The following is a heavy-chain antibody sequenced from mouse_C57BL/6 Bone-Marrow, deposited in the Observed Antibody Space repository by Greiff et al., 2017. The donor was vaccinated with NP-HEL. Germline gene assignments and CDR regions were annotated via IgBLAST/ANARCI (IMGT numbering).Heavy chain of an antibody. CDR3: ARDPYYYGTSYWYFDV. V-gene: IGHV5-16*01. CDR1: GFTFSDYY. Sequence: EVNVVESEGGLVQPGSSMKLSCTASGFTFSDYYMAWVRQVPEKGLEWVANINYDGSSTYYLDSLQSRFIISRDNAKNILYLQMSSLKSEDTATYYCARDPYYYGTSYWYFDVWGTGTTVTVST. CDR2: INYDGSST. J-gene: IGHJ1*03. D-gene: IGHD1-1*01.